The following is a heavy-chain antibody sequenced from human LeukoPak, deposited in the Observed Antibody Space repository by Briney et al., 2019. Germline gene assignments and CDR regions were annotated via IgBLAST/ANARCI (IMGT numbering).Heavy chain of an antibody. CDR2: IYYSGST. D-gene: IGHD6-19*01. CDR3: ASRIAVAGTDY. V-gene: IGHV4-4*07. Sequence: SETLSLTCTVSGGSISSYYWSWIRQPAGKGLEWIGSIYYSGSTYYNPSLKSRVTISVDTSKNQFSLKLSSVTAADTAVYYCASRIAVAGTDYWGQGTLVTVSS. CDR1: GGSISSYY. J-gene: IGHJ4*02.